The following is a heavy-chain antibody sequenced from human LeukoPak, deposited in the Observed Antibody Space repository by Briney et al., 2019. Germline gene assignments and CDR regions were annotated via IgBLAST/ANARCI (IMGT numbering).Heavy chain of an antibody. Sequence: GGSLRLSCAASGFTFSTYAVNWVRQAPGRGLEWVSTISGSGDSTYYADSVKGRFTVPRDNSKHTLYLQMNSLRAEGTAVYYCARNIAAAGPFDYWGQGTLVTVSS. CDR2: ISGSGDST. V-gene: IGHV3-23*01. CDR1: GFTFSTYA. CDR3: ARNIAAAGPFDY. D-gene: IGHD6-13*01. J-gene: IGHJ4*02.